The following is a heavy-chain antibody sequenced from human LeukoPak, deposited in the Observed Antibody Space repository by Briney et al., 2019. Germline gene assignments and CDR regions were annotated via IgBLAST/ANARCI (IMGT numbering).Heavy chain of an antibody. CDR1: GFIVSSSY. V-gene: IGHV3-53*01. D-gene: IGHD1-26*01. CDR2: IYSGGST. CDR3: ARGMEPYCYYYMDV. J-gene: IGHJ6*03. Sequence: GGSLRLSCAASGFIVSSSYMSWVRQAPGKGLEWVSVIYSGGSTYYADSVKGRFTISRDNSKNTLYLQMNSLRAEDTAIYYCARGMEPYCYYYMDVWGKGTTVTVSS.